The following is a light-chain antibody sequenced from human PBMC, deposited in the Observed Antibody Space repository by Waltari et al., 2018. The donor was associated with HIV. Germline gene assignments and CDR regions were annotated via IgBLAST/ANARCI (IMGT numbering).Light chain of an antibody. CDR1: RTIKNQ. Sequence: EIMMAQSPDTLSVSPGERVTLSCRASRTIKNQLAWYQQKPGQAPRLLIYDATKRVTGIPARFIGSGSGTEFTLTISGLQSEDFAVYYCQQYNNWPPYTFGQGTKLDIK. J-gene: IGKJ2*01. V-gene: IGKV3-15*01. CDR3: QQYNNWPPYT. CDR2: DAT.